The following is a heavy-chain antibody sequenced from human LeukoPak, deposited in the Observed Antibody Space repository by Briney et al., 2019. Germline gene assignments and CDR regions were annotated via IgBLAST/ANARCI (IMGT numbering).Heavy chain of an antibody. CDR3: ARERKDYEGYYGMDV. J-gene: IGHJ6*02. CDR2: IYYSGST. D-gene: IGHD4-17*01. CDR1: GGSISSYY. V-gene: IGHV4-59*01. Sequence: SETLSLTCTVSGGSISSYYWSWIRQPPGKGLEWIGYIYYSGSTNYNPSLKSRVTISVDTSKNQFSLKLSSETAADTAVYYCARERKDYEGYYGMDVWGQGTTVTVSS.